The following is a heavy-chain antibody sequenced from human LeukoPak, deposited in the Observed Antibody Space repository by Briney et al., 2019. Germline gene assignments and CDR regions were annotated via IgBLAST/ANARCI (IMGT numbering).Heavy chain of an antibody. CDR3: ARPYCSKTDCYADAFGV. CDR1: GFTFSSYA. CDR2: IWYDGSNQ. J-gene: IGHJ3*01. V-gene: IGHV3-33*01. D-gene: IGHD2-2*01. Sequence: GRSLRLSCAASGFTFSSYAMHWVRQAPGKGLEWVAVIWYDGSNQNYGDSVKGRFTISRDNSKNTLYLQMSSLRAEDTAVYYCARPYCSKTDCYADAFGVWGQGTMVTVSS.